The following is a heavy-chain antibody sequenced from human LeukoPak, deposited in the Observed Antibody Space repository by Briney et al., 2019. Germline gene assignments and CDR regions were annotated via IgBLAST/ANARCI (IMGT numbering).Heavy chain of an antibody. CDR1: GGSISSYY. D-gene: IGHD3-10*01. J-gene: IGHJ6*03. V-gene: IGHV4-59*01. CDR3: ARESGGLWFGELFGHKNYYYYMDV. Sequence: SETLSLTCTVSGGSISSYYWSWIRQPPGKGLEWIGYIYYSGSTNYNPSLKSRVTISVDTSKNQFSLKLSSVTAADTAVYYCARESGGLWFGELFGHKNYYYYMDVWGKGTTVTISS. CDR2: IYYSGST.